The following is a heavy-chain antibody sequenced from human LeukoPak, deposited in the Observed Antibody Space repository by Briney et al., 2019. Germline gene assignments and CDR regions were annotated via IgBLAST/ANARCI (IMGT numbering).Heavy chain of an antibody. CDR2: IYSGSST. Sequence: GGSLRLSCAASGFTVSSNYMSWVRQAPGKGLEWVSVIYSGSSTYYADSVKGRFTISRDNSKNTLYLQMNSLRAEDTAVYYCASARDSSSWYSDYYYYGMDVWGQGTTVTVSS. D-gene: IGHD6-13*01. CDR1: GFTVSSNY. CDR3: ASARDSSSWYSDYYYYGMDV. V-gene: IGHV3-66*01. J-gene: IGHJ6*02.